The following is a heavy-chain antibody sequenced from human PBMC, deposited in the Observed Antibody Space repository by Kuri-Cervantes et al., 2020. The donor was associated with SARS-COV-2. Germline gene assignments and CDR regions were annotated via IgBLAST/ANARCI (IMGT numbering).Heavy chain of an antibody. V-gene: IGHV3-21*01. CDR2: ISSSSSYI. Sequence: LSLTCAASGFTFSSYSMNWVRQAPGKGLEWVSSISSSSSYIYYADSVKGRFTISRDNAKNSLYLQMNSLRAEDTAVYYCAREGLYYDILTGYYSPGAFDIWGQGTMVTVSS. CDR3: AREGLYYDILTGYYSPGAFDI. CDR1: GFTFSSYS. J-gene: IGHJ3*02. D-gene: IGHD3-9*01.